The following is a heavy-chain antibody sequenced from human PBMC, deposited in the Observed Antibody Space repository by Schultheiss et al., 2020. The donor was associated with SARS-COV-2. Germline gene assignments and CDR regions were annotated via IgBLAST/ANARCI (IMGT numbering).Heavy chain of an antibody. Sequence: SQTLSLTCTVSGGSISSGDYYWSWIRQPPGKGLEWIGSIYHSGSTYYNPSLKSRVTISVDTSKNQFSLKLSSVTAADTAVYYCARATGTTLGYYYYMDVWGKGTPVTVSS. CDR1: GGSISSGDYY. CDR2: IYHSGST. D-gene: IGHD1-7*01. CDR3: ARATGTTLGYYYYMDV. J-gene: IGHJ6*03. V-gene: IGHV4-39*07.